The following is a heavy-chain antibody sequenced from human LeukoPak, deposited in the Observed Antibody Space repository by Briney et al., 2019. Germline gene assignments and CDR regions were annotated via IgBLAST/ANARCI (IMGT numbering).Heavy chain of an antibody. CDR3: ARRGSSSWYPYYYYMDV. Sequence: TSETLSLTCTLSSGSLSSSYWSWIRQPAGKGLEWIGRIYTSGSTNYNPSLKSRVTMSVDTSKNQFSLKLSSVTAADTAVYYCARRGSSSWYPYYYYMDVWGKGTTVTISS. J-gene: IGHJ6*03. D-gene: IGHD6-13*01. V-gene: IGHV4-4*07. CDR2: IYTSGST. CDR1: SGSLSSSY.